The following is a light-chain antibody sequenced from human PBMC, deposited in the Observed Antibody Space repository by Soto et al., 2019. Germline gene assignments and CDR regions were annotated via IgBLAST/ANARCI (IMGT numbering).Light chain of an antibody. CDR1: SSDVGYYNH. Sequence: QSALTQPASVSGSPGQSITISCTGTSSDVGYYNHVSWYQQHPGRAPKLMIYDVTNRPSGVSNRFFGSKSGNTAFLTISGLQAEDEADYYCSSYASSSTYVFGTGTKLTVL. J-gene: IGLJ1*01. V-gene: IGLV2-14*03. CDR2: DVT. CDR3: SSYASSSTYV.